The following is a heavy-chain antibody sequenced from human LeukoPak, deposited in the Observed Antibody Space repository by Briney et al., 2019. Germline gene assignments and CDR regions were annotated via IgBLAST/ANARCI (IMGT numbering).Heavy chain of an antibody. CDR2: TYYRSTWFN. J-gene: IGHJ5*02. V-gene: IGHV6-1*01. CDR1: GDSVSSNSVT. Sequence: SQTLSLTCAISGDSVSSNSVTWNRIRQSPSRGLEWLGRTYYRSTWFNDYAVSVRGRITVNPDTSKNQFSLHLNSVTPEDTAVYYCARRLTQYDCFDPWGQGILVTVSS. D-gene: IGHD2-2*01. CDR3: ARRLTQYDCFDP.